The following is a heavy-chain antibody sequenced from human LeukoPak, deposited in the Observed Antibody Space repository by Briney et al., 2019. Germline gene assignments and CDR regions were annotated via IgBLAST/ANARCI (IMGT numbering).Heavy chain of an antibody. Sequence: ASVRVSCKASGYTFSDYYMHWVRQAPGQGLEWMGWINPNNGGTNYAQKFQGSVTMTRDTSISTAYMELSNVKSDDTAVYYCARYSYVHWDAFDIWGQGTMVTVSS. J-gene: IGHJ3*02. V-gene: IGHV1-2*02. CDR2: INPNNGGT. CDR3: ARYSYVHWDAFDI. D-gene: IGHD7-27*01. CDR1: GYTFSDYY.